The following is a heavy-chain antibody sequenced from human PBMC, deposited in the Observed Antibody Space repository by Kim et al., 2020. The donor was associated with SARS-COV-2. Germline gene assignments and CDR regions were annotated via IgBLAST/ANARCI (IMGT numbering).Heavy chain of an antibody. CDR2: ISSSGSTI. J-gene: IGHJ4*01. CDR1: GFTFSGYY. V-gene: IGHV3-11*01. Sequence: GGSLRLSCAASGFTFSGYYMNWIRQVPGRGLEWVSCISSSGSTINYADSVKGRFTISRDNAKNSLYLQTNSLRAEDTAVYYCARESSWAFDYWGHGTLVTVSS. CDR3: ARESSWAFDY. D-gene: IGHD6-13*01.